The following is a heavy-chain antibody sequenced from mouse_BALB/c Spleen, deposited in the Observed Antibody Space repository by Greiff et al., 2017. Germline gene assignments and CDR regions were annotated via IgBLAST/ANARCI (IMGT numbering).Heavy chain of an antibody. CDR2: INTETGEP. CDR3: ARRGSPYAMDY. V-gene: IGHV9-2-1*01. J-gene: IGHJ4*01. CDR1: GYTFTDYS. D-gene: IGHD1-1*01. Sequence: VQLVESGPELKKPGETVKISCKASGYTFTDYSMHWVKQAPGKGLKWMGWINTETGEPTYADDFKGRFAFSLETSASTAYLQINNLKNEDTATYFCARRGSPYAMDYWGQGTSVTVSS.